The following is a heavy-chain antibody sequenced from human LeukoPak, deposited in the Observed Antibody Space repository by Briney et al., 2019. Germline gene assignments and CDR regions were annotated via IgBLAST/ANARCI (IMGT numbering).Heavy chain of an antibody. CDR2: ISYDGSNK. CDR3: ARAGIVVPAASSDY. J-gene: IGHJ4*02. Sequence: GRSLRLSCAASGFTFSSYAMHWVRQAPGKGLEWVAVISYDGSNKYYADSVKGRFTISRDNSKNTLYLQMNSLRAEDTAVYYCARAGIVVPAASSDYWGQGTLVTVSS. CDR1: GFTFSSYA. V-gene: IGHV3-30-3*01. D-gene: IGHD2-2*01.